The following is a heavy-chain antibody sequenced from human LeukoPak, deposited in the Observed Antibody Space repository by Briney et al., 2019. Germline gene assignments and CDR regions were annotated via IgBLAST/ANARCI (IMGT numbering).Heavy chain of an antibody. CDR2: IYYSGST. CDR1: GGSISSYY. V-gene: IGHV4-59*01. J-gene: IGHJ4*02. CDR3: ARHIATSRVVAGWDY. D-gene: IGHD3-22*01. Sequence: SETLSLTCTVSGGSISSYYWSWIRQPPGKGLEWIGYIYYSGSTNYNPSLKSRVTISVDTSKNQFSLKLSSVTAADTAVYYCARHIATSRVVAGWDYWGQGTLVTVSS.